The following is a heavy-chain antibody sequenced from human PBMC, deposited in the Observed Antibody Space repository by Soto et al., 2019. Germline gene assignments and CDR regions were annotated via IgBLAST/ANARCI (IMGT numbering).Heavy chain of an antibody. CDR3: AKDRGAGGRFSGIAVAGIPS. D-gene: IGHD6-19*01. Sequence: EVQLLESGGGLVQPGGSLRLSCAASGFTFSSYAMSWVRQTPGKGLEWVSGISGGGGNTYYADSVTGRFTISRDNPRNTLYLQMNSLGAADTAIYYCAKDRGAGGRFSGIAVAGIPSWGQGTLVTVSS. J-gene: IGHJ5*02. CDR1: GFTFSSYA. CDR2: ISGGGGNT. V-gene: IGHV3-23*01.